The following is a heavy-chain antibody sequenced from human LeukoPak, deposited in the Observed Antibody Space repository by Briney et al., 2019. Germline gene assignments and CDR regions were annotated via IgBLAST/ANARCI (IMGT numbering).Heavy chain of an antibody. Sequence: GASVKVSCKASGYTFTSYDINWVRQATGQELEWMGWMNPNSGNTGYAQKFQGRVTITRNTSISTAYMELSSLRSEDTAVYYCARGGSGSYTPGADFDYWGQGPLVTVPS. CDR3: ARGGSGSYTPGADFDY. CDR1: GYTFTSYD. V-gene: IGHV1-8*03. J-gene: IGHJ4*02. D-gene: IGHD1-26*01. CDR2: MNPNSGNT.